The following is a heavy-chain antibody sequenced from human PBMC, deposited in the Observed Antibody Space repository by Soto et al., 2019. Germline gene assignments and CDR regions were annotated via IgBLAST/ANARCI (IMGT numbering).Heavy chain of an antibody. J-gene: IGHJ4*02. V-gene: IGHV1-69*06. CDR1: GGTFSSYA. CDR3: ARCSDCYMPGIDY. CDR2: IIAIFGTA. D-gene: IGHD2-21*01. Sequence: SVKVSCKASGGTFSSYAISWVRQAPGQGLEWMGGIIAIFGTANYAQKFQGRVTITADKSTSTAYMELSSLRSEDTAVYYCARCSDCYMPGIDYWGQGTLVTVSS.